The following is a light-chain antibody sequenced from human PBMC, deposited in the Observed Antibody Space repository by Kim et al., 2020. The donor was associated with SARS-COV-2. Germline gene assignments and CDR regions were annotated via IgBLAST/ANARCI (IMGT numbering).Light chain of an antibody. CDR1: QSGPTNY. Sequence: LSPGESATHSCRAGQSGPTNYLAWYQQKPGQPPRLLIYRASSRATDIPDRFSGSGSGTDFTLTISRLEPEDFAVYYCQQYGRSPKTFGQGTKLEI. V-gene: IGKV3-20*01. J-gene: IGKJ2*01. CDR3: QQYGRSPKT. CDR2: RAS.